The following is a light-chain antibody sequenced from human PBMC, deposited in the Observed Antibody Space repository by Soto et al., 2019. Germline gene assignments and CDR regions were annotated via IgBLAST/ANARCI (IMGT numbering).Light chain of an antibody. V-gene: IGKV3-20*01. CDR2: DTS. Sequence: VMTQSPGTGYLSPGERATLSCRASQRVPATHSAGYPQTPRQAPSLLIYDTSTRATGVPDRFSGSGSGTDFALTLSRVEPEDCAIYFYQPYGSSPGTFGQGTKV. J-gene: IGKJ1*01. CDR1: QRVPATH. CDR3: QPYGSSPGT.